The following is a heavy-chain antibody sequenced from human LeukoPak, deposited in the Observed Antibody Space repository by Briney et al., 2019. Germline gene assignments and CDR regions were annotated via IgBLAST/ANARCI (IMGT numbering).Heavy chain of an antibody. CDR3: ARDPVASGWYAEDGWRITSNWYFDL. CDR2: ISSSSSYI. Sequence: PGRSLRLSCAASGFTFSTYSMNWVRQAPGKGLEWVSFISSSSSYISYADSVKGRFTISRDNAKNSLYLQMRSLRAEDTAVYYCARDPVASGWYAEDGWRITSNWYFDLWGRGTLVTVAS. D-gene: IGHD6-19*01. J-gene: IGHJ2*01. CDR1: GFTFSTYS. V-gene: IGHV3-21*01.